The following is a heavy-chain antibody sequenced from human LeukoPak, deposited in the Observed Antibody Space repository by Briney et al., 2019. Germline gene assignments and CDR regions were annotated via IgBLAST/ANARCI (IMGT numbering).Heavy chain of an antibody. CDR3: ARGHYYDSSGYYYGY. V-gene: IGHV4-59*01. CDR1: GGSISSYY. CDR2: IYYSGST. J-gene: IGHJ4*02. D-gene: IGHD3-22*01. Sequence: SETLSLTCTVSGGSISSYYWSWIRQPPGKGLEWIGYIYYSGSTNYNPSLKSRVTISVDTSKNQFSLKLSSVTAADTAVYYCARGHYYDSSGYYYGYWGQGTLVTVSS.